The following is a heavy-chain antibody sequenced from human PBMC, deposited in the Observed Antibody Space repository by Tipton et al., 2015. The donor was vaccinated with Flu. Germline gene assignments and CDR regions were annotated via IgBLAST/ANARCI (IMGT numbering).Heavy chain of an antibody. D-gene: IGHD5-24*01. Sequence: LRLSCTVSGDSVSSGRYYWSWLRQTPGKGLEWIGYIYYSGSTTYNPSLRTRVNISIDTSKEQFSLEVSSVITADTAMYYCARVPFGDGYDYYFDFWGQGILVTVSS. CDR1: GDSVSSGRYY. CDR3: ARVPFGDGYDYYFDF. CDR2: IYYSGST. J-gene: IGHJ4*02. V-gene: IGHV4-61*01.